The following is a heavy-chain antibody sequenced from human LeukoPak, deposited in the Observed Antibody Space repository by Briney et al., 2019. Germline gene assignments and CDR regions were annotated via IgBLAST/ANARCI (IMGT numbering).Heavy chain of an antibody. Sequence: ASVKVSCKASGYTFTDYYIHWVRQAPGQGLEWMGWINPNSGGTNYAQKFQGRVTVTRDTSISTAYMELTRLRSDDTAVYYCARGGIYSSSWYGFTDAFDIWGQGTMVTVSS. D-gene: IGHD6-13*01. CDR1: GYTFTDYY. CDR3: ARGGIYSSSWYGFTDAFDI. J-gene: IGHJ3*02. CDR2: INPNSGGT. V-gene: IGHV1-2*02.